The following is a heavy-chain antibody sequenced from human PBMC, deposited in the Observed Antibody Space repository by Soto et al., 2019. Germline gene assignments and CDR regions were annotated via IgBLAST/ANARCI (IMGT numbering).Heavy chain of an antibody. CDR3: ARVNRDYYYYYMDV. CDR2: IYSGGST. CDR1: GFTVSSNY. V-gene: IGHV3-53*04. J-gene: IGHJ6*03. Sequence: GGSLRLSCAASGFTVSSNYMSWVRQAPGKGLEWVSVIYSGGSTYYADSVKGRFTISRHNSKNTLYLQMNSLRAEDTAVYYCARVNRDYYYYYMDVWGKGTTVTVSS.